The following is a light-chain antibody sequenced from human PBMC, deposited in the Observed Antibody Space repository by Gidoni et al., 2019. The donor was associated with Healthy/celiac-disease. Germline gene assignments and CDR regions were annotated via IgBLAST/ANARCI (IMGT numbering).Light chain of an antibody. Sequence: HSALTHPPSVSGSPGQSVTISCTGTSSDVGSYNRVSWYQQPPGTAPQLMIYDVSNRPPGVPDRVSGSKSGNTASLTISGLQAEDEADYYCSSYTSSSTFVVIGGGTKLTVL. CDR3: SSYTSSSTFVV. V-gene: IGLV2-18*02. CDR1: SSDVGSYNR. CDR2: DVS. J-gene: IGLJ2*01.